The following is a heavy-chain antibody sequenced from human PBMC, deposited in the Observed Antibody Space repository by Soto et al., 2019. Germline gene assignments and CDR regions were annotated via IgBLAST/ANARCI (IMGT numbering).Heavy chain of an antibody. CDR1: GYSSTDYH. V-gene: IGHV1-2*04. J-gene: IGHJ6*02. CDR2: INPKSGGT. D-gene: IGHD2-8*01. CDR3: ARGDSTDCSNGVCSFFYNHDMDV. Sequence: GASMKVSCKASGYSSTDYHIHWVRQAPGQGLEWLGRINPKSGGTSTAQKFQGWVTMTTDTSISTASMELTRLTSDDTAIYYCARGDSTDCSNGVCSFFYNHDMDVWGQGTTVTVSS.